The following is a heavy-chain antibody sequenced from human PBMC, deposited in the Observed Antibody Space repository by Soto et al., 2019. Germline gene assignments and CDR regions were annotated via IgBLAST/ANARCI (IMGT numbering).Heavy chain of an antibody. V-gene: IGHV3-21*01. CDR2: ISSSSSYI. D-gene: IGHD3-22*01. J-gene: IGHJ4*02. CDR3: AKPAYYYDSSGYRPITPEYYFDY. Sequence: PGGSLRLSCAASGFTFISYSMNWVRQAPGKGLEWVSSISSSSSYIYYADSVKGRFTISRDNAKNSLYLQMNSLRAEDTAVYYCAKPAYYYDSSGYRPITPEYYFDYWGQGTLVTVCS. CDR1: GFTFISYS.